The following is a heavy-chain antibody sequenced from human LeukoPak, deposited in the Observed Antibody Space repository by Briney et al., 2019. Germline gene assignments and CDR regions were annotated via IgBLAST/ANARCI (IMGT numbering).Heavy chain of an antibody. CDR1: GFTFSTFA. CDR2: IFPSGGEI. Sequence: GESLRLSCAASGFTFSTFAMIWVRQPPGKGLKGVSSIFPSGGEIHYADSVRGRFTISRDNSKSTLSLQMNSLRAEDTAIYYCATYRQVLLPFESWGQGTLVTVSS. D-gene: IGHD2-8*02. V-gene: IGHV3-23*01. J-gene: IGHJ4*02. CDR3: ATYRQVLLPFES.